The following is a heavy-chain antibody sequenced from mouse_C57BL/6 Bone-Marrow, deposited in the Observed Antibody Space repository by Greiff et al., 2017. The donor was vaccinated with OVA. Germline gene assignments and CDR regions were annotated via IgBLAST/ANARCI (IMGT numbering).Heavy chain of an antibody. J-gene: IGHJ3*01. Sequence: QVQLQQSGAELVRPGTSVKVSCKASGYAFTNYLIEWVKQRPGQGLEWIGVINPGSGGTNYNEKFKGKATLTADKSSSTAYMQLSSLTSEDSAVYFSARDWGAYWGQGTLVTVAA. CDR3: ARDWGAY. V-gene: IGHV1-54*01. CDR2: INPGSGGT. CDR1: GYAFTNYL. D-gene: IGHD4-1*01.